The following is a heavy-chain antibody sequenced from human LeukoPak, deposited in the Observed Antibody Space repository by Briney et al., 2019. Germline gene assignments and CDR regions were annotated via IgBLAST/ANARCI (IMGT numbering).Heavy chain of an antibody. D-gene: IGHD3-3*01. Sequence: GASVKVSCKASGYTFTGYYMHWVRQAPGQGLEWMGWINPNSGGTNYAQKFQGRVTMTRDTSTSTVYMELSSLRSEDTAVYYCTRGGVGRAGLSYYDFWSGHHRGRGMDVWGQGTTVTVSS. J-gene: IGHJ6*02. CDR3: TRGGVGRAGLSYYDFWSGHHRGRGMDV. CDR1: GYTFTGYY. CDR2: INPNSGGT. V-gene: IGHV1-2*02.